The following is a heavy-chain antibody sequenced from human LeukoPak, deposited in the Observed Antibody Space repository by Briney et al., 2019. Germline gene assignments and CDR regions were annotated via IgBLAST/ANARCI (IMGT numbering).Heavy chain of an antibody. CDR3: ARDCSGGSCYKGHDY. J-gene: IGHJ4*02. CDR2: ISSSSSYI. Sequence: GGSLRLSCAASGFTFSSYSMNWVRQAPGKGLEWVSSISSSSSYIYYADSVKGRFTISRDNAKNSLYLQMNSLRAEDTAVYYCARDCSGGSCYKGHDYWGQGTLVTVSS. CDR1: GFTFSSYS. V-gene: IGHV3-21*01. D-gene: IGHD2-15*01.